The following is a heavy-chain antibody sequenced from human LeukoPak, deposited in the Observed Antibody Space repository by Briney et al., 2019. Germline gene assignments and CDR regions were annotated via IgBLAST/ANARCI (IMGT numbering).Heavy chain of an antibody. CDR3: ARDPFPVFVGWSY. V-gene: IGHV3-7*01. D-gene: IGHD2-15*01. Sequence: GGSLRLSCAVSGFTFSSYWMSWVRQAPGKGLEWVANMNQDGSAKYYVYSGRGRFTISRDNAKNSLYLQMNSLRAEDTAVYYCARDPFPVFVGWSYWGQGTLVTVSS. CDR1: GFTFSSYW. J-gene: IGHJ4*02. CDR2: MNQDGSAK.